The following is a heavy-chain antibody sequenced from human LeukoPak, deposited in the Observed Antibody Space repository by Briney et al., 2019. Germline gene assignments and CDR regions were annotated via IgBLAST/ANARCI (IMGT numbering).Heavy chain of an antibody. CDR1: GFTFSSYG. V-gene: IGHV3-30*18. J-gene: IGHJ6*03. D-gene: IGHD2-8*01. Sequence: PGRSLRLSCAASGFTFSSYGMHWVRQAPGKGLEWVAVISYDVSNKYYADSVKGRFTISRDNSKNTLYLQMNSLRAEDTAVYYCAKDRCSNGIGCYYYYMDVWGKGTTVTISS. CDR3: AKDRCSNGIGCYYYYMDV. CDR2: ISYDVSNK.